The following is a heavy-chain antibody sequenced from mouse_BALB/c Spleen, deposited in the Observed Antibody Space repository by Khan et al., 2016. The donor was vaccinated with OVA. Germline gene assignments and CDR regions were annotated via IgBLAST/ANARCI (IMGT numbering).Heavy chain of an antibody. V-gene: IGHV5-9-3*01. J-gene: IGHJ1*01. D-gene: IGHD1-2*01. CDR3: ARPPFTTAWYFDV. CDR1: GFTFSDYA. CDR2: VSTGGTYT. Sequence: EVELVESGGGLVKPGGSLKLSCAASGFTFSDYAMSWVRQTPEKRLEWVATVSTGGTYTYFPDSVKGRFTISRDNAKNTLYLQMNSLRSEDSAMYYYARPPFTTAWYFDVWGAGTTVTVSS.